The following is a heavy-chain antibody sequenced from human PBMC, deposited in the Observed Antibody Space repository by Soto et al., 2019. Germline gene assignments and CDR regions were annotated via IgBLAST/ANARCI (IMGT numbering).Heavy chain of an antibody. CDR3: ARLVQLYGEDYYYGMDV. J-gene: IGHJ6*02. D-gene: IGHD4-17*01. Sequence: QVQLQESGPGLVKPSQTLSLTCTVSGGSISRGGYYWSWIRQHPGKGLEWIGHIYHSGTTYYNPSLKSRLTISLDTSRNQFSLRVSSVTAADTAVYYCARLVQLYGEDYYYGMDVWGQGTTVTVSS. CDR1: GGSISRGGYY. CDR2: IYHSGTT. V-gene: IGHV4-31*03.